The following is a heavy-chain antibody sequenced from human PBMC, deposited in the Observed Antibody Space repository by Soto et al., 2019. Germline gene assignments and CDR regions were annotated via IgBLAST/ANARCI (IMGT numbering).Heavy chain of an antibody. CDR1: GGTFSSYA. V-gene: IGHV1-69*12. J-gene: IGHJ6*02. D-gene: IGHD2-21*01. Sequence: QVQLVQSGAEVKKPGSAVKVSCKASGGTFSSYAISWVRQAPGQGLEWMGGIIPIFGTANYAQKFQGRVTINADESTSTAYMELSSLRSEDTAVYYCARGWRSGTLYYCYGMDVWGQGTTVTVSS. CDR3: ARGWRSGTLYYCYGMDV. CDR2: IIPIFGTA.